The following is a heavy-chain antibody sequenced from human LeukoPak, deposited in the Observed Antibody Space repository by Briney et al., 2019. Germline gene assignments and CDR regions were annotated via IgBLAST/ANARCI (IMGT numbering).Heavy chain of an antibody. J-gene: IGHJ6*02. D-gene: IGHD5-18*01. V-gene: IGHV3-33*01. CDR3: ARVIHGGMDV. CDR1: GFTFSSYG. CDR2: IWYDGSNK. Sequence: AGGSLRLSCAASGFTFSSYGMHWVRQAPGKGLERVAIIWYDGSNKYYADSVRGRFTISRDNSKNTLYLQMNSLRAEDTAVYYCARVIHGGMDVWGQGTTVTVSS.